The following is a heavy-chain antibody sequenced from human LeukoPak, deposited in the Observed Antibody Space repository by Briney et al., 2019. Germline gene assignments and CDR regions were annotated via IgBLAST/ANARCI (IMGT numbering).Heavy chain of an antibody. V-gene: IGHV4-34*01. D-gene: IGHD3-22*01. Sequence: RPSETLSLTCAVYGGSFSGYYWSWIRQPPGKGLEWIGEINHSGSTNYNPSLKSRVTISVDTSKNQFSLKLSSLTAADTAVYYCARRRGSSSYYPDAFDIWGQGTMVTVSS. J-gene: IGHJ3*02. CDR2: INHSGST. CDR3: ARRRGSSSYYPDAFDI. CDR1: GGSFSGYY.